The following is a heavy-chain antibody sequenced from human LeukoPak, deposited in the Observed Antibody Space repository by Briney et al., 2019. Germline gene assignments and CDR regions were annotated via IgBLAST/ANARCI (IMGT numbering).Heavy chain of an antibody. J-gene: IGHJ6*04. CDR2: IRSKAYGGTT. V-gene: IGHV3-49*04. CDR3: TSQLGYCSGGSCYSYYYYGMDV. CDR1: GFTFGDYA. D-gene: IGHD2-15*01. Sequence: GGSLRLSCTASGFTFGDYAMSWVRQAPGKGLEWVGFIRSKAYGGTTEYAASVKGRFTISRDDSKSIAYLQMNSPKTEDTAVYYCTSQLGYCSGGSCYSYYYYGMDVWGKGTTVTVSS.